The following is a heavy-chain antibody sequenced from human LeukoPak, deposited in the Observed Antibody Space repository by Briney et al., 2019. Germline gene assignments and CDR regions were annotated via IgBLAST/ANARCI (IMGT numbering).Heavy chain of an antibody. CDR3: ATCNKAASREFDY. V-gene: IGHV3-74*01. J-gene: IGHJ4*02. Sequence: GGSLRLSCAASGFTFSSYWMHWVRQAPGKGLVWVSRINSDGSSTSYADSVKGRFTISRDNAKSSLYLQMSSLRVEDMAVYYCATCNKAASREFDYWGQGTLVTVSS. CDR2: INSDGSST. D-gene: IGHD6-13*01. CDR1: GFTFSSYW.